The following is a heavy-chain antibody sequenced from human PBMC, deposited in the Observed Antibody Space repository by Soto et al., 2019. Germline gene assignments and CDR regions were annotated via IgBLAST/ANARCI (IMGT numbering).Heavy chain of an antibody. CDR3: ERGDPDTPAKFDY. V-gene: IGHV4-39*07. J-gene: IGHJ4*02. CDR1: GGSISSSSYY. Sequence: SETLSLTCTVSGGSISSSSYYWGWIRQPPGKGLEWIGSIYYSGSTYYNPSLKSRVTISVDTSKNQFSLKLSSVTAADTAVYYCERGDPDTPAKFDYWGQGTLVTVS. CDR2: IYYSGST. D-gene: IGHD2-15*01.